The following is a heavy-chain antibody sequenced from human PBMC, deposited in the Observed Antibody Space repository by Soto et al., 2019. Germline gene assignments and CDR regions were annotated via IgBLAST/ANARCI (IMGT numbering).Heavy chain of an antibody. CDR2: INPSGGST. D-gene: IGHD3-22*01. J-gene: IGHJ4*02. Sequence: ASVKVSCKASGYTFTSYYMHWVRQAPGQGLEWMGIINPSGGSTSYAQKFQGRVTMTRDTSTSTVYMELSSLRSEDTAVYYCARGGPTYYYDSSAFYYLVYWGQGTRVTVSS. V-gene: IGHV1-46*01. CDR3: ARGGPTYYYDSSAFYYLVY. CDR1: GYTFTSYY.